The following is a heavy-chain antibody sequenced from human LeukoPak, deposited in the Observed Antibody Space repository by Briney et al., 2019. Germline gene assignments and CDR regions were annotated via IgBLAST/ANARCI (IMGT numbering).Heavy chain of an antibody. CDR2: VDPEDGET. CDR3: ATAGGWELPFDY. Sequence: GASVTVSCKVSGYTFTDYYMHWVQQAPGKGLERMGLVDPEDGETIYAEKFQGRVTITADTSTDTAYMELSSLRSEDTAVYYCATAGGWELPFDYWGQGTLVTVSS. V-gene: IGHV1-69-2*01. CDR1: GYTFTDYY. D-gene: IGHD1-26*01. J-gene: IGHJ4*02.